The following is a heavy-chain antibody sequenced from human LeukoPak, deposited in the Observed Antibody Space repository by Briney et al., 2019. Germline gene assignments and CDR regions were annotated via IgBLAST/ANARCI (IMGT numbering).Heavy chain of an antibody. D-gene: IGHD6-13*01. CDR1: GYTFTSYG. J-gene: IGHJ6*02. Sequence: ASVKVSCKASGYTFTSYGISWVRQAPGQGLEWMGWISAYNGNTNSAQKLQGRVTMTTDTSTSTAYMELRSLRSDDTAVYYCARGAYSSSWNYYYYYGMDVWGQGTTVTVSS. V-gene: IGHV1-18*01. CDR3: ARGAYSSSWNYYYYYGMDV. CDR2: ISAYNGNT.